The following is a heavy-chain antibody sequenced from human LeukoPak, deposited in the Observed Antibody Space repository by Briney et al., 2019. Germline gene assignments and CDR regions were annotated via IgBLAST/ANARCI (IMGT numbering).Heavy chain of an antibody. V-gene: IGHV3-30*18. CDR3: AKEMKPWMHFDY. CDR2: ISHDGSNT. J-gene: IGHJ4*02. Sequence: GGSLRLSCAASGFTFSRSAVHWVRQAPGEGLEWVAVISHDGSNTDYTDSVKGRFTISRDNSKNTLYLQMNSLRAEDTAVYYCAKEMKPWMHFDYWGQGTLVTVSS. CDR1: GFTFSRSA. D-gene: IGHD5-12*01.